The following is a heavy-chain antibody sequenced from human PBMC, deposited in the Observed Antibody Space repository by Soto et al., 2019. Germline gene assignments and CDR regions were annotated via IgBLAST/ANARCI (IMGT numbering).Heavy chain of an antibody. CDR3: AKLFRTSSTCYFPGWFDP. D-gene: IGHD2-2*01. CDR2: VYYSGSS. CDR1: GDSISGGASF. J-gene: IGHJ5*02. Sequence: SETLSLTCTVSGDSISGGASFWSWIRQPPGKGLEWIANVYYSGSSYYNPSLKSRLTISVDTTKNQFSLQLKSMTAAGTALYYCAKLFRTSSTCYFPGWFDPWGQGTRVTVFS. V-gene: IGHV4-31*03.